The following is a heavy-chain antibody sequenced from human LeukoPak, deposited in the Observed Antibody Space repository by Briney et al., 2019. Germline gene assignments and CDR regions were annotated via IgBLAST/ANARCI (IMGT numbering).Heavy chain of an antibody. CDR2: IRYDGSNK. Sequence: GGSLRLSCAASGFTFSSYGMHWVRQAPGKGLEWVSFIRYDGSNKYYADSVEGRFTISRDNSKNTLYLQMNSLRAEDTAVYYCAKGFSGYCSSSSCFLDVWGKGTTVTVSS. CDR3: AKGFSGYCSSSSCFLDV. V-gene: IGHV3-30*02. CDR1: GFTFSSYG. D-gene: IGHD2-2*01. J-gene: IGHJ6*04.